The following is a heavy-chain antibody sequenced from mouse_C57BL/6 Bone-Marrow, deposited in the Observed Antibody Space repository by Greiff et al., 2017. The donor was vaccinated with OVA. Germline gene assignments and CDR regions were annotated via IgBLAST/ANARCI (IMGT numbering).Heavy chain of an antibody. CDR2: IDPNSGGT. V-gene: IGHV1-72*01. CDR3: ARSDYYGSTLDY. Sequence: QVQLQQPGAELVKPGASVKLSCKASGYTFTSYWMHWVKQRPGRGLEWLGRIDPNSGGTKYNEKFKSKATLTVDKPSSTAYMQLSSLTSEDSAVYYCARSDYYGSTLDYWGQGTTLTVSS. D-gene: IGHD1-1*01. CDR1: GYTFTSYW. J-gene: IGHJ2*01.